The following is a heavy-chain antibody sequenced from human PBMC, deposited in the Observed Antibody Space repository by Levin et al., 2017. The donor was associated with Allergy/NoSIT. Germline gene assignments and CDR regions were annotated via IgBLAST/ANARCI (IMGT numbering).Heavy chain of an antibody. CDR1: AFTFNTYT. Sequence: ESLKISCSASAFTFNTYTVSWVRQAPGKGLEWVSVISGSGSFTFYANSVKGRFTISRDNSKNTLYLQINSLRAEDTAIYYCAAYSDGDYVPPYDYWGQGTLVTVSS. D-gene: IGHD4-17*01. CDR2: ISGSGSFT. J-gene: IGHJ4*02. V-gene: IGHV3-23*01. CDR3: AAYSDGDYVPPYDY.